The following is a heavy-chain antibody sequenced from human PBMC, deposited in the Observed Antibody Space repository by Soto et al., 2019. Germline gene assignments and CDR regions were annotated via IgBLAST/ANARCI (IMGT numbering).Heavy chain of an antibody. CDR1: EFTFSSYA. CDR3: AKIGTMGVFDN. J-gene: IGHJ4*02. Sequence: EAQLLESGGGLVSPGGSLRLSCAASEFTFSSYAMSWVRQAPGKGLEWLAGITFRGDYTYYADSVKGRFSLSRDNSRNRLDLQMNNLKVEDTALYYCAKIGTMGVFDNWGQGTLLTVSS. D-gene: IGHD1-26*01. CDR2: ITFRGDYT. V-gene: IGHV3-23*01.